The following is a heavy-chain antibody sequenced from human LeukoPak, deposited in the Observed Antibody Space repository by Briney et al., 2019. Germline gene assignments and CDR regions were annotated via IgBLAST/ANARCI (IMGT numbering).Heavy chain of an antibody. CDR3: ARAVPGPAPASYRFDY. CDR2: MNPNSGNT. J-gene: IGHJ4*02. D-gene: IGHD3-16*02. CDR1: GYTFTSYD. V-gene: IGHV1-8*01. Sequence: ASVKVSCKASGYTFTSYDINWVRQATGQGLEWMGWMNPNSGNTGYARKFQGRVTMTRNTSISTAYMELSSLRSEDTAVYYCARAVPGPAPASYRFDYWGQGTLVTVSS.